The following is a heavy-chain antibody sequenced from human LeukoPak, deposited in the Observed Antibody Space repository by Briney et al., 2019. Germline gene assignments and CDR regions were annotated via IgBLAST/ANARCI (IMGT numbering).Heavy chain of an antibody. CDR2: ISSSSSYI. CDR3: ARGRMITFGGVIT. CDR1: GFTFSSYA. Sequence: MSGGSLRLSCAASGFTFSSYAMSWVRQAPARGLEWVSSISSSSSYIYYADSVKGRFTISRDNAKNSLYLQMNSLRAEDTAVYYCARGRMITFGGVITWGQGTLVTVSS. V-gene: IGHV3-21*01. D-gene: IGHD3-16*01. J-gene: IGHJ5*02.